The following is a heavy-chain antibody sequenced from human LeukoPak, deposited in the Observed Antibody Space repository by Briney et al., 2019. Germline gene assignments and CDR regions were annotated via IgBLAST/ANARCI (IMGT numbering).Heavy chain of an antibody. CDR2: IYYSGST. V-gene: IGHV4-39*01. CDR1: GGSISSSSYY. J-gene: IGHJ4*02. Sequence: SETLSLTCTVSGGSISSSSYYWGWIRQPPRKGLEWIGSIYYSGSTYYNPSLKSRVTISVDTSKNQFSLKLSSVTAADTAVYYCARAYCSGGSCYFDYWGQGTLVTVSS. D-gene: IGHD2-15*01. CDR3: ARAYCSGGSCYFDY.